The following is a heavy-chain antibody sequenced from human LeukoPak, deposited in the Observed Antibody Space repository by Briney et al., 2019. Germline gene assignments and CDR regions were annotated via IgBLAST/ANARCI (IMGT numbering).Heavy chain of an antibody. V-gene: IGHV1-8*01. CDR1: GYTFTSYD. J-gene: IGHJ4*02. CDR2: MNPNSGNT. D-gene: IGHD6-13*01. Sequence: ASVKVSCKASGYTFTSYDINWVRQATGQGREWMGWMNPNSGNTGYAQKFQGRVTMTRNTSISTAYMELSSLRSEDTAVYYCARDRIAAAGLGLDYWGQGTLVTVSS. CDR3: ARDRIAAAGLGLDY.